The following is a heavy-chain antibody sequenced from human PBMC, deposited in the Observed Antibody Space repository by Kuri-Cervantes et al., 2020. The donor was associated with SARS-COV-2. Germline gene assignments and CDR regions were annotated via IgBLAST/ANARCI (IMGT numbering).Heavy chain of an antibody. D-gene: IGHD3-3*01. V-gene: IGHV4-34*01. CDR3: ARGAYYDFWSGYYPAYYFDY. Sequence: SETLSLTCAVYGGSFSGFYWSWIRQAPGKGLEWIGEINHSGSTNYNPSLKSRVTISVDTSKNQFSLKLSSVTAADTAVYYCARGAYYDFWSGYYPAYYFDYWGQGTLVTVSS. CDR2: INHSGST. CDR1: GGSFSGFY. J-gene: IGHJ4*02.